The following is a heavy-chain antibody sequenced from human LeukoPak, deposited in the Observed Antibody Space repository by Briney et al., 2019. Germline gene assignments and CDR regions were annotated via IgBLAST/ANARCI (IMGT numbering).Heavy chain of an antibody. CDR1: GFSLSTSGVG. V-gene: IGHV2-5*01. CDR2: IYWNDDK. D-gene: IGHD4-17*01. Sequence: SGPTLVNPTQTLTLTCTFSGFSLSTSGVGVGWIRQPPGKALEWLALIYWNDDKRYSLSLKSRLTITKDTSKNQLVLTMTNMDPVDRTTYYCAHRHGVTPDYWGQGTLVTVSS. J-gene: IGHJ4*02. CDR3: AHRHGVTPDY.